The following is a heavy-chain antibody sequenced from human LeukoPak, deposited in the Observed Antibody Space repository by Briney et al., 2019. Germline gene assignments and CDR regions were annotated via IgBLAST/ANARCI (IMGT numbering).Heavy chain of an antibody. V-gene: IGHV3-48*01. Sequence: GGSLRLSCAASGFTFSSYSMNWVRQAPGKGLEWVSYISSSSSTIYYADSVKGRFTISRDNAKNSLYLQMNSLRAEDTAVYYCARDLSIVLMVYAANDAFDIWGQGTMVTVSS. CDR1: GFTFSSYS. D-gene: IGHD2-8*01. CDR2: ISSSSSTI. J-gene: IGHJ3*02. CDR3: ARDLSIVLMVYAANDAFDI.